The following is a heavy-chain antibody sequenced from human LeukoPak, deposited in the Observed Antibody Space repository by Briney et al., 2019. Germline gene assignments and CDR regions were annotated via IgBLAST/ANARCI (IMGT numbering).Heavy chain of an antibody. CDR2: ISYDGSNK. CDR1: GFTFSSYG. Sequence: GGSLRLSCAASGFTFSSYGMHWVRQAPGKGLEWVAVISYDGSNKYYADSVKGRFTISRDNSKNTLYLQMNSLIAEDTAVYYCVKRRGDYGSPDYWGQGTLVTVSS. D-gene: IGHD4-17*01. CDR3: VKRRGDYGSPDY. V-gene: IGHV3-30*18. J-gene: IGHJ4*02.